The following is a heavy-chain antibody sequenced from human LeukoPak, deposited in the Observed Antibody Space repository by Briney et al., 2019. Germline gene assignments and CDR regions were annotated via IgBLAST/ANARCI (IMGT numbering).Heavy chain of an antibody. CDR3: ARDHNYAFDN. CDR2: IGIDSGNT. CDR1: GFPFIEYS. D-gene: IGHD1-1*01. Sequence: GGSLRLSCTASGFPFIEYSMNWVRQVPGKGLEWISYIGIDSGNTKYADSVRGRFTISADKAKNSLYLQMSSLRVEDTAVYYCARDHNYAFDNWGQGTLVSVAS. J-gene: IGHJ4*02. V-gene: IGHV3-48*01.